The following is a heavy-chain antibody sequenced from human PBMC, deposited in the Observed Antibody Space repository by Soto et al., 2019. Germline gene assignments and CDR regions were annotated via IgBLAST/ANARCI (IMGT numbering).Heavy chain of an antibody. D-gene: IGHD2-2*01. CDR2: ISSSGSTT. Sequence: VVLLRLPYTVVEGTFSSFGGSCIRQAPGKGLEWVAAISSSGSTTYYADSVKGRFTISRDNSRDTLFLQMNGLRADDTARYYCAKRSFAHCTRTSCHFFEYWGQGTLVTVSS. CDR3: AKRSFAHCTRTSCHFFEY. V-gene: IGHV3-23*01. CDR1: EGTFSSFG. J-gene: IGHJ4*02.